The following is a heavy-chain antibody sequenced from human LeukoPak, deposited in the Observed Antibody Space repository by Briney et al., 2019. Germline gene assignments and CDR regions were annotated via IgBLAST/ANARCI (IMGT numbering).Heavy chain of an antibody. V-gene: IGHV4-59*01. D-gene: IGHD6-6*01. J-gene: IGHJ6*03. Sequence: PSETLSLTCTVSGGSISHYYWSWIRQPPGKGLEWIGYIYYTGSSSYNPSLKSRVTISVDTSKNQFSLKLSSVTAADTAVYYCARAVEGGYSSSSWGYYYYMDVWGKGTKVTVSS. CDR3: ARAVEGGYSSSSWGYYYYMDV. CDR2: IYYTGSS. CDR1: GGSISHYY.